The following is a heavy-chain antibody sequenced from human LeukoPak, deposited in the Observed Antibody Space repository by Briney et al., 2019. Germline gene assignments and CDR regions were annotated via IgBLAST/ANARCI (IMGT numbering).Heavy chain of an antibody. CDR3: AKGAPDFNF. CDR2: IYYSGST. Sequence: SETLSLTCTVSGGSISGSYWSWIRQPPGKGLEWIGHIYYSGSTNYSPSPKSRVTISVDTSKNQFSLKLTSVTAADTAVYYCAKGAPDFNFWGQGTLVTVSS. V-gene: IGHV4-59*01. CDR1: GGSISGSY. J-gene: IGHJ4*02.